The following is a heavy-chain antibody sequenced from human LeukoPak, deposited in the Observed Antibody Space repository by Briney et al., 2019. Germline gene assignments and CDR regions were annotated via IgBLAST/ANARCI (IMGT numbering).Heavy chain of an antibody. V-gene: IGHV4-59*01. Sequence: SSETLSLTCTVSGGSISSYYWSWIRQPPGKGLEWIGYIYYSGSTNYNPSLKSRVTISVDTSKNQFSLKLSSVTAADTAVYYCARADFGDYVFYWGQGTLVTVSS. D-gene: IGHD3-10*01. CDR2: IYYSGST. CDR1: GGSISSYY. J-gene: IGHJ4*02. CDR3: ARADFGDYVFY.